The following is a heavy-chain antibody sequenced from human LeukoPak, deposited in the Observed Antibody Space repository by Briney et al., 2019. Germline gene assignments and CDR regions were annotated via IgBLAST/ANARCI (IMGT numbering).Heavy chain of an antibody. J-gene: IGHJ3*02. V-gene: IGHV1-8*01. CDR3: ARAWVISRLGDAFDI. CDR2: VNPNTGST. CDR1: GYTFTSYD. D-gene: IGHD7-27*01. Sequence: ASVKVSCKASGYTFTSYDINWVRQATGQGLEWMGWVNPNTGSTGYAQKFQGRVTMTRNTSISTAYMELSSLRSEDTAVYYCARAWVISRLGDAFDIWGQGTMVTVSS.